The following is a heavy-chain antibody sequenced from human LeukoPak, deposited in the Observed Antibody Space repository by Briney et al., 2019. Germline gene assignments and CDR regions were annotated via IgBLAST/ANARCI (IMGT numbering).Heavy chain of an antibody. V-gene: IGHV3-48*03. J-gene: IGHJ4*02. Sequence: QPGGSLRLSCAASGFTFSSYEMNWVRQAPGKGLEWVSYISSSGSTIYYADSVKGRFTISRDNAKNSLYLQMNSLRAEDTAVYYCARDPRYCSSTSCYRAFDYWGQGTLVTVSS. CDR2: ISSSGSTI. D-gene: IGHD2-2*01. CDR1: GFTFSSYE. CDR3: ARDPRYCSSTSCYRAFDY.